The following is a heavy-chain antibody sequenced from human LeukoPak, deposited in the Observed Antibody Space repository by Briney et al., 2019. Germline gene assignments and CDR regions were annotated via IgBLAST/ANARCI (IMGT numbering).Heavy chain of an antibody. Sequence: PGGSLRLSCAASGFTFRSYEIHWVRQAPGKGLEWISNISTSGDTMYYADSAKGRFTISRNNAKNSVYLHMNSLRTEDTAVYYCARDVDESYYYDSSGNPSGAVDIWGQGTTVTVSS. V-gene: IGHV3-48*03. J-gene: IGHJ3*02. CDR3: ARDVDESYYYDSSGNPSGAVDI. CDR2: ISTSGDTM. D-gene: IGHD3-22*01. CDR1: GFTFRSYE.